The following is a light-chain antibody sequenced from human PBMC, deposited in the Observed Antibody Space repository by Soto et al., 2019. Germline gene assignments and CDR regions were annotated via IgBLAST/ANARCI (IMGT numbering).Light chain of an antibody. CDR3: QQYSLWPPYT. CDR1: QSVSRY. CDR2: YGS. V-gene: IGKV3-11*01. J-gene: IGKJ1*01. Sequence: EIVLTQSPATLSLSPGERATLSCRASQSVSRYLSGYHQNPAQAPRLLIYYGSIRATGIPARFSGSGSGTDFTLTISRLEPEDFAVYYCQQYSLWPPYTFGHGTKVEIK.